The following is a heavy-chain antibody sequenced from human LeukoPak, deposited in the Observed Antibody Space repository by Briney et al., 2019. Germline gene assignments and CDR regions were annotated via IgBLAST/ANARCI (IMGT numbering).Heavy chain of an antibody. CDR2: IYYSWDT. CDR1: GGSISSTSYY. D-gene: IGHD3-16*02. CDR3: ARGGRAHVWGSYRYASFDY. Sequence: SETLSLTCTVSGGSISSTSYYWGWIRQPPGKGLEWIGSIYYSWDTYYNPSLKSRVTISVDTSKNQFSLKLSSVTAADTAVYYCARGGRAHVWGSYRYASFDYWGQGTLVTVSS. V-gene: IGHV4-39*01. J-gene: IGHJ4*02.